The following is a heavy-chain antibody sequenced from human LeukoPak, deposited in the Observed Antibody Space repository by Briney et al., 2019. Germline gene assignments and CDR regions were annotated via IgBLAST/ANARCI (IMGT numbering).Heavy chain of an antibody. CDR3: ARKIAAPNKGFDY. J-gene: IGHJ4*02. CDR1: GYIFTSYY. Sequence: GASVTISCKASGYIFTSYYMHWVRQAPGQGLEWMGIINPSGGSTSYAQKFQGRVTMTRDTSTSTVYMELSSLRSEDTAVYYCARKIAAPNKGFDYWGQGTLVTVSS. CDR2: INPSGGST. V-gene: IGHV1-46*01. D-gene: IGHD6-6*01.